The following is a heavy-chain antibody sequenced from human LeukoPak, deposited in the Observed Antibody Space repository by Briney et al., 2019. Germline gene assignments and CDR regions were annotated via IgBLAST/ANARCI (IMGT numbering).Heavy chain of an antibody. CDR1: GGSINSSSYY. J-gene: IGHJ4*02. V-gene: IGHV4-39*01. CDR2: IYYSGST. D-gene: IGHD1-26*01. CDR3: AVGSIAPWFDY. Sequence: SETLSLTCTVSGGSINSSSYYWGWIRQPPGKGLEWIGSIYYSGSTYYNPSLKSRVTISVDTSKNQFSLKLSSVTAADTAVYYCAVGSIAPWFDYWGQGTLVTVSS.